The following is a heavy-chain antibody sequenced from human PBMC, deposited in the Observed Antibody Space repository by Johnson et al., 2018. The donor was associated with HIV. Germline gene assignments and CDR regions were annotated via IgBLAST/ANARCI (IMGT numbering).Heavy chain of an antibody. J-gene: IGHJ3*02. CDR3: AKLRYSGANAFDI. CDR1: GFIFDDYA. D-gene: IGHD3-10*01. V-gene: IGHV3-20*04. Sequence: VRLVESGGGVVRPGGSLRLSCAASGFIFDDYAMSWVRQAPGKGLEWVSGINWDGGSIGYAVSVKGRFTISRDNAKNSLYLQMNSLRVADTALYYCAKLRYSGANAFDIWGQGTMVTVSS. CDR2: INWDGGSI.